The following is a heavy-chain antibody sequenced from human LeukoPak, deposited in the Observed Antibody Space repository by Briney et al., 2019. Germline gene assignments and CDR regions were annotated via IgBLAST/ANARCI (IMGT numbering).Heavy chain of an antibody. Sequence: SETLSLTCTVSGGSISSYYWSWIRQPPGKGLEWIGYIYYSGSTNYNPTLKSRVTISVDTSKNQFSLKLSSVTAADTAVYYCARSAPGYSYGYYYYYYGMDVWGQGTTVTVSS. D-gene: IGHD5-18*01. CDR2: IYYSGST. V-gene: IGHV4-59*01. CDR3: ARSAPGYSYGYYYYYYGMDV. J-gene: IGHJ6*02. CDR1: GGSISSYY.